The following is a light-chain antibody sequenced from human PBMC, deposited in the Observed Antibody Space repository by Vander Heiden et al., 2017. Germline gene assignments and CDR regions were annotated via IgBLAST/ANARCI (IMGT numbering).Light chain of an antibody. J-gene: IGLJ2*01. V-gene: IGLV1-40*01. CDR3: QSFDSSLSVV. CDR1: SSNIGAGYD. Sequence: QSVLTPPPSVSGAPGQRVTISCTGSSSNIGAGYDVHWYQQLPGTAPKLLIFRNSKWPSGVPDRFSGARSGTSASLAITGLQAEDEADYYCQSFDSSLSVVFGGGTKLTVL. CDR2: RNS.